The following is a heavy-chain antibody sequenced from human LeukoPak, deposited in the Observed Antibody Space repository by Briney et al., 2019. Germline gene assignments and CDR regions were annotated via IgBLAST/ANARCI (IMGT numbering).Heavy chain of an antibody. CDR3: ATLYSSGNY. D-gene: IGHD6-19*01. V-gene: IGHV4-34*01. Sequence: SETLSLTCAVYGGSFSGYYWSWIRQPPGKGLEWIGEINHSGSTNYNPSLKSRVTISVDTSKNQFSLKLSSVTAADTAVYYCATLYSSGNYWGQGTLVTVSS. CDR1: GGSFSGYY. CDR2: INHSGST. J-gene: IGHJ4*02.